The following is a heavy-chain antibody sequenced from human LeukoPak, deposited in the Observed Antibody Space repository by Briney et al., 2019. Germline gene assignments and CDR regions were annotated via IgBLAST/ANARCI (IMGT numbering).Heavy chain of an antibody. V-gene: IGHV1-69*13. D-gene: IGHD1-1*01. CDR1: GGTFSSYA. Sequence: GASVKVSCKASGGTFSSYAISWVRQAPGQGLEWMGGIIPIFGTANYAQKFQGRVTITADESTSTAYMELSSLRSEDTAVYYCARTQLELDWDDAFDIWGQGTTVTVSS. J-gene: IGHJ3*02. CDR2: IIPIFGTA. CDR3: ARTQLELDWDDAFDI.